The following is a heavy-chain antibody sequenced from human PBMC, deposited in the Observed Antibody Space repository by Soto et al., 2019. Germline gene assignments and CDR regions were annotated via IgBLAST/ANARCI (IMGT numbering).Heavy chain of an antibody. CDR2: TIPMFGTP. V-gene: IGHV1-69*01. CDR3: ARPLRDRNYYYGMAV. D-gene: IGHD3-22*01. J-gene: IGHJ6*02. Sequence: QVQLVQSGAEMQQPGASVRVSCKASGGTFSKYAFSWVRQAPGQGLEWLGGTIPMFGTPNYAQKFQGSVAISADESTATVYMELSSLRSEDTAVYFCARPLRDRNYYYGMAVWGQGTKVTVSS. CDR1: GGTFSKYA.